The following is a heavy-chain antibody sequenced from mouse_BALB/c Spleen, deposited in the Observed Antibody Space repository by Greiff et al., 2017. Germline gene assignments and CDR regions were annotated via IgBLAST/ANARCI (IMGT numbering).Heavy chain of an antibody. V-gene: IGHV5-12-2*01. CDR1: GFTFSSYT. D-gene: IGHD2-4*01. Sequence: EVQRVESGGGLVQPGGSLTLSCAASGFTFSSYTMSWVRQTPEKRLEWVAYISNGGGSTYYPDTVKGRFTISRDNAKNTLYLQMSSLKSEDTAMYYCARRDDYDYAMDYWGQGTSVTVSS. J-gene: IGHJ4*01. CDR2: ISNGGGST. CDR3: ARRDDYDYAMDY.